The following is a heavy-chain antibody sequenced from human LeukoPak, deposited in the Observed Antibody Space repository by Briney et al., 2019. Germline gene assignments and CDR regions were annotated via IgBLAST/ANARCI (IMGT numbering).Heavy chain of an antibody. CDR2: ISSSSSYI. D-gene: IGHD2-15*01. CDR3: ARDSRYCSGGSCGYNYYMDV. CDR1: GFTFSSYS. V-gene: IGHV3-21*01. Sequence: GGSLRLSCAASGFTFSSYSMNWVRQAPGKGLEWVSSISSSSSYIYYAGSVKGRFTISRDNAKNSLYLQMNSLRAEDTAVYYCARDSRYCSGGSCGYNYYMDVWGKGTTVTVSS. J-gene: IGHJ6*03.